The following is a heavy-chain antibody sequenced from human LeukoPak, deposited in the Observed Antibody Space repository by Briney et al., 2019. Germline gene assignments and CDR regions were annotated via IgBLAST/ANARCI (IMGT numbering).Heavy chain of an antibody. CDR2: LDPEDGET. Sequence: ASVKVSCKVSGYTLTELSMHWVRQAPGKGLEWMGGLDPEDGETIYAQKFQGRVTMTEDTSTDTAYMELSSLRSEDTAVYYCATAAFQLLYDSSGYYLGTWGQGTLVTVSS. V-gene: IGHV1-24*01. D-gene: IGHD3-22*01. CDR3: ATAAFQLLYDSSGYYLGT. J-gene: IGHJ5*02. CDR1: GYTLTELS.